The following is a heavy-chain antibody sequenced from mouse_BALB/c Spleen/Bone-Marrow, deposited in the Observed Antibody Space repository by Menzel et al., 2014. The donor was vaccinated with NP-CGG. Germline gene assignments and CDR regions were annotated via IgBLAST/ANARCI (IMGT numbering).Heavy chain of an antibody. J-gene: IGHJ1*01. CDR3: ARDRKVNYNWYFDV. D-gene: IGHD2-1*01. V-gene: IGHV7-3*02. Sequence: EVKLVESGGGLVQPGSSLSLSCATSGFTFTDYYMSWVRQPPGKALEWLGFIRNKANGYTTEYSASVKGRFTVSRDNAQNILYHQMNTLIAEDSAAYYWARDRKVNYNWYFDVWGEGTTVTVSS. CDR1: GFTFTDYY. CDR2: IRNKANGYTT.